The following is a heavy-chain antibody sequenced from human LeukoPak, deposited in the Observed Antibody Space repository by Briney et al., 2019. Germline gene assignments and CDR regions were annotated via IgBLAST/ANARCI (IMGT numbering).Heavy chain of an antibody. J-gene: IGHJ4*02. V-gene: IGHV1-69*13. CDR2: IIPIFGTA. CDR3: ARLPDYDILTGYSTGY. Sequence: SVKVSCKASGYTFTSYGISWVRQAPGQGLEWMGGIIPIFGTANYAQKFQGRVTITADESTSTAYMELSSLRSEDTAVYYCARLPDYDILTGYSTGYWGQGTLVTVSS. D-gene: IGHD3-9*01. CDR1: GYTFTSYG.